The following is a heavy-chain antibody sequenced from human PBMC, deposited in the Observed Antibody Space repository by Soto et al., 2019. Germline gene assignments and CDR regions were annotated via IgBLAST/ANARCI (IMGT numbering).Heavy chain of an antibody. CDR2: ISSSSSYI. J-gene: IGHJ4*02. D-gene: IGHD1-26*01. CDR1: GFTFSSYT. CDR3: ARVSIMGRTRGCDFDY. V-gene: IGHV3-21*01. Sequence: EVQLVESGGGLVKPGGSLRLSCAASGFTFSSYTMNWVRQAPGKGLEWVSSISSSSSYIYYADSVRGRFTISRDNAKSSRHLQMNGLSAEDTAVYYGARVSIMGRTRGCDFDYWGREALVTVSS.